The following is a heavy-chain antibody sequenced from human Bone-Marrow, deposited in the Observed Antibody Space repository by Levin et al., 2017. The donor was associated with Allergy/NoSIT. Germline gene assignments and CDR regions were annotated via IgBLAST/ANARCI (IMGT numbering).Heavy chain of an antibody. J-gene: IGHJ5*02. D-gene: IGHD3-3*01. CDR1: GGSISSGGYS. V-gene: IGHV4-30-2*01. CDR2: IYHSGST. CDR3: ARGGWRGYYDFWSGYFGWFDP. Sequence: SETLSLTCAVSGGSISSGGYSWSWIRQPPGKGLEWIGYIYHSGSTYYNPSLKSRVTISVDRSKNQFSLKLSSVTAADTAVYYCARGGWRGYYDFWSGYFGWFDPWGQGTLVTVSS.